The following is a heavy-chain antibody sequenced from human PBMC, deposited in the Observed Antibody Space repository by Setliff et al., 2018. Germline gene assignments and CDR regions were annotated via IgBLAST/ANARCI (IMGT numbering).Heavy chain of an antibody. Sequence: GASVKVSCKASGGPLNSYSFSWVRQAPGQGLEWMGRIIPVLDITRYSQKFQGRVTITADKSTGIIYMELTSLGSDDTAVYYCARPPPPPNYFDIGALDSWGQGTLVTVSS. J-gene: IGHJ4*02. V-gene: IGHV1-69*02. CDR3: ARPPPPPNYFDIGALDS. CDR2: IIPVLDIT. D-gene: IGHD3-22*01. CDR1: GGPLNSYS.